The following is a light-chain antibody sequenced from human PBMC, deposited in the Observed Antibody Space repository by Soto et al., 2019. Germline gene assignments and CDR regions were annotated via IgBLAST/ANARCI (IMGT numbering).Light chain of an antibody. Sequence: EIVLTQSPGTLSLSPVERATLSCRASQSFSSTYLAWYQQKPGQAPRLLIYEASSRATGIPDRFSGGGSGTDFTLSISKVEPEDFAVYYCQQYGRPPRATFGQGTRLENK. J-gene: IGKJ5*01. CDR2: EAS. CDR3: QQYGRPPRAT. V-gene: IGKV3-20*01. CDR1: QSFSSTY.